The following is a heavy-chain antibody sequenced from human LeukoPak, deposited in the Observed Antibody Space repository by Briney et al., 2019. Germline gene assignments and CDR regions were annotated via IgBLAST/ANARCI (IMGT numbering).Heavy chain of an antibody. Sequence: ASVKVSCKTSGNCFTSYYMHWVRQAPGQGLEWMGIINPSGSNTTYAQRFQGRLTMTRDTSTSTVYMELSSLRSEDTAVYYCARGQYYYYMDVWGKGTTVTVSS. V-gene: IGHV1-46*01. CDR3: ARGQYYYYMDV. J-gene: IGHJ6*03. CDR2: INPSGSNT. CDR1: GNCFTSYY.